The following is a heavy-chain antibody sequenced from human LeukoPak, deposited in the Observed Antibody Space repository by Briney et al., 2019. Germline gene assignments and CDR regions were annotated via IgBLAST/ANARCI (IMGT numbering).Heavy chain of an antibody. V-gene: IGHV3-48*03. CDR2: ISSSGSTI. Sequence: GGSLRLSCAASGFTPSTYEMNWVRQAPGKGLEWVSYISSSGSTIYYADSVKGRFTISRDNPKNLLYLQMNSLRAEDTAVYYCARDAEYQLLYDAFDMWGQGTMVTVSS. J-gene: IGHJ3*02. CDR3: ARDAEYQLLYDAFDM. D-gene: IGHD2-2*01. CDR1: GFTPSTYE.